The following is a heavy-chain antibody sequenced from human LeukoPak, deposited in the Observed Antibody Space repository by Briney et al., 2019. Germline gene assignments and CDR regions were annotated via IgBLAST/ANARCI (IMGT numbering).Heavy chain of an antibody. J-gene: IGHJ4*02. CDR3: ARGSGGRSDY. CDR2: IYYSGIT. V-gene: IGHV4-59*01. Sequence: SETLSLTCTVSGGSISSYYWGWIRQPPGEGLEWIGYIYYSGITNYNPSLKSRVTISVDTSKNQFSLKLSSVTAADTAVYYCARGSGGRSDYWGQGTLVTVSS. CDR1: GGSISSYY. D-gene: IGHD4-23*01.